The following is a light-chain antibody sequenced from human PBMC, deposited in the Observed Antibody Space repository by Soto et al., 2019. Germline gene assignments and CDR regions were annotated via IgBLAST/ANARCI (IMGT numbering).Light chain of an antibody. V-gene: IGKV1-39*01. CDR3: QQSFTTPLT. CDR1: QSVGRF. Sequence: IPLTHTPSYLSASLGFRCIINCGASQSVGRFLNWYQQKPGKAPTVLINVASTLRSGVPSRFSGSGSGTDFNLTINSLQPEDFATYFCQQSFTTPLTFGGGTKVDIK. J-gene: IGKJ4*01. CDR2: VAS.